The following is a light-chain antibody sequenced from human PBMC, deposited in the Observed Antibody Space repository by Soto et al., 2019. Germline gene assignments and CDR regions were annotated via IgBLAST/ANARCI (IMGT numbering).Light chain of an antibody. CDR1: QTVDSN. Sequence: EIVMTQSPVTLSVSPGEEATLSCRASQTVDSNLAWYQKKPGQAPRLLIFGASTRATGIPARFSGSGSGTEFTLTISSLQSEDFAVYYCQQYNNWPLTFGGGTKVEIE. CDR3: QQYNNWPLT. V-gene: IGKV3-15*01. CDR2: GAS. J-gene: IGKJ4*01.